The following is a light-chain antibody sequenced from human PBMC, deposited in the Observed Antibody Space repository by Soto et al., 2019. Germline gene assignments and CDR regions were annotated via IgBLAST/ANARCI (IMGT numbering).Light chain of an antibody. CDR1: QTISTH. V-gene: IGKV3-11*01. CDR3: QQRSNWPTT. J-gene: IGKJ5*01. Sequence: EIVLTQSPATLSLSPGERATLSCRASQTISTHLAWYQQKPGQAPRLLIYGASYRATGIPARISGSGSGTDFTLTISGLEPEDFAVYYCQQRSNWPTTFGQGTRLEIK. CDR2: GAS.